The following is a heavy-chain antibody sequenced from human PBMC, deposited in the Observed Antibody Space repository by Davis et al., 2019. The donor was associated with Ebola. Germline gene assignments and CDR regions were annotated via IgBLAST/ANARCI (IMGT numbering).Heavy chain of an antibody. V-gene: IGHV3-48*01. J-gene: IGHJ3*02. CDR2: ISSGSSTI. D-gene: IGHD6-13*01. Sequence: PGGSLRLSCAASGFSFSTYNMNWVRQAPGKGLEWVSYISSGSSTIYYADSVKGRFTISRDNAKNSLYLQMNSLRAEDTAVYYCAKDRKYSSSPDDAFDIWGQGTMVTVSS. CDR3: AKDRKYSSSPDDAFDI. CDR1: GFSFSTYN.